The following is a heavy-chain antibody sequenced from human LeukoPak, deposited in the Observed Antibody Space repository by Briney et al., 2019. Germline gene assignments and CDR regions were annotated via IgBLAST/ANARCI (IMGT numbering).Heavy chain of an antibody. Sequence: GGSLRLSCAASGFTFSSYAMSWVRQAPGKGLEWVAVISYDGSNKYYADSVKGRFTISRDNSKNTLYLQMNSLRAEDTAVYYCARGPLWFGEFTDAFDIWGQGTMVTVSS. CDR2: ISYDGSNK. D-gene: IGHD3-10*01. CDR1: GFTFSSYA. J-gene: IGHJ3*02. V-gene: IGHV3-30*04. CDR3: ARGPLWFGEFTDAFDI.